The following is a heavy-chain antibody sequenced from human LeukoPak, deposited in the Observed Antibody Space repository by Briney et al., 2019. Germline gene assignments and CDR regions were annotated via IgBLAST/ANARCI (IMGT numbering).Heavy chain of an antibody. Sequence: PGGSLRLSCAASGFTFSRYEMNWVRQAPGKGLEVVSYISSSGSTIYYADSVKGRFTISRDNAKNLLYLQMNSLRADDTAFFFRAEDGIRYRMEVWGKGTTVTVSS. D-gene: IGHD3-9*01. J-gene: IGHJ6*04. V-gene: IGHV3-48*03. CDR1: GFTFSRYE. CDR3: AEDGIRYRMEV. CDR2: ISSSGSTI.